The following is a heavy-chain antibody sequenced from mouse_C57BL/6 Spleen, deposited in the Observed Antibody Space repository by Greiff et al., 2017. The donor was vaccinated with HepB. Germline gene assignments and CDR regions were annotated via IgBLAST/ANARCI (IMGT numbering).Heavy chain of an antibody. CDR1: GFTFSDHG. V-gene: IGHV5-17*01. CDR3: TRYQDFDY. J-gene: IGHJ2*01. Sequence: EVKLMESGGGLVKPGGSLKLSCAASGFTFSDHGMYWVRKAPEKGLEWVAYISSGSSTIYYADTVKGRFTISRDNTKNTLFLQMTSLRSEDTAMYYCTRYQDFDYWGQGTTLTVSS. CDR2: ISSGSSTI. D-gene: IGHD3-2*02.